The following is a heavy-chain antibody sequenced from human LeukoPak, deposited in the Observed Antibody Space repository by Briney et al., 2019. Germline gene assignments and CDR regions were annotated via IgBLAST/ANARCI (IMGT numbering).Heavy chain of an antibody. D-gene: IGHD2-2*02. V-gene: IGHV4-34*01. CDR3: AREGAYTNFVNRFDA. J-gene: IGHJ5*02. CDR1: GGSFRDYY. Sequence: SKTLSLTCAVYGGSFRDYYWSWIRQPPGKGLEWIGEINHDGTTNYNPSLNSRVIMSVDATKSQFFLTFTPVTAADTAVYYCAREGAYTNFVNRFDAWGQGTLVTVSS. CDR2: INHDGTT.